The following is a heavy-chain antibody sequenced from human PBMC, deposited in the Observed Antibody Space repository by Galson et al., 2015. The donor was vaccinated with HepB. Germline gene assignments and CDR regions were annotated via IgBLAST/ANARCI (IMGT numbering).Heavy chain of an antibody. D-gene: IGHD5-24*01. CDR3: AREVRWLQFDY. V-gene: IGHV3-48*01. CDR1: GFTFSSYS. J-gene: IGHJ4*02. Sequence: SLRLSCAASGFTFSSYSMNWVRQAPGKGLEWVSYISSSSSTIYYADSVKGRFTIFRDNAKNSLYLQMNSLRAEDTAVYYCAREVRWLQFDYWGQGTLVTVSS. CDR2: ISSSSSTI.